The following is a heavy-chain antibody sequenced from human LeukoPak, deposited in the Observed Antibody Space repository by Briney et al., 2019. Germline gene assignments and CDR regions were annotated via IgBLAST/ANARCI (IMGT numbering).Heavy chain of an antibody. CDR3: ARDRAYGSRGWYFDYYDY. J-gene: IGHJ4*02. CDR2: ISTDGGKT. CDR1: GFMFSDYA. V-gene: IGHV3-64*01. D-gene: IGHD6-19*01. Sequence: GGSLRLSCVASGFMFSDYAMHWVRQAPGKGLEYVSAISTDGGKTSHANSVKGRFTISRDNSKNTLYLQMGSLRVEDMAVYYCARDRAYGSRGWYFDYYDYWGQGTLVTVSS.